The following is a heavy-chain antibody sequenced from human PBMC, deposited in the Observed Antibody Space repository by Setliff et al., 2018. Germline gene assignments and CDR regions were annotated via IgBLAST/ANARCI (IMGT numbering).Heavy chain of an antibody. Sequence: GESLKISCKGSGYTFTNYWIGWVRQMPGKGLEWMGIIYPGDSDTRYSPYFQGQVTISADKSISIAYLQWSSLKASDTAMYYCARQAISGSDAFDIWGQGTLVTVSS. J-gene: IGHJ3*02. CDR3: ARQAISGSDAFDI. CDR1: GYTFTNYW. CDR2: IYPGDSDT. D-gene: IGHD3-3*01. V-gene: IGHV5-51*01.